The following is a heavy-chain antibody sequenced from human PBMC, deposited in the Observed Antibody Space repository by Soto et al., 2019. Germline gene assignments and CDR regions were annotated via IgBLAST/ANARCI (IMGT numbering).Heavy chain of an antibody. CDR1: GFTFSSYS. Sequence: GGSLRLSCAAYGFTFSSYSMNWVRQAPGKGLEWVSSISSSSSYIYYADSVKGRFTISRDNAKNSLYLQMNSLRAEDTAVYYCARAPWGGDSYGMDVWGQGTTVTVSS. J-gene: IGHJ6*02. D-gene: IGHD2-21*02. CDR2: ISSSSSYI. V-gene: IGHV3-21*01. CDR3: ARAPWGGDSYGMDV.